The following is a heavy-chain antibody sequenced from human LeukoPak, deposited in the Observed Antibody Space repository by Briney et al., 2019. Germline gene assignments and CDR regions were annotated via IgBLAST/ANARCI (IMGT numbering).Heavy chain of an antibody. V-gene: IGHV4-4*07. CDR3: ARGPDIVATLGAFDI. D-gene: IGHD5-12*01. Sequence: HPSETLSLTCTVSGCSISSYYWSWIRQPAGKGLEWIGRIYTSGSTNYNPSLKSRVTMSVDTSKNQFSLKLSSVTAADTAVYYCARGPDIVATLGAFDIWGQGTMVTVSS. J-gene: IGHJ3*02. CDR1: GCSISSYY. CDR2: IYTSGST.